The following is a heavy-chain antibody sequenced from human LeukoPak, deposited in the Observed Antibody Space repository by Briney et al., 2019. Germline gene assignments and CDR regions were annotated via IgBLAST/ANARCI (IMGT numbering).Heavy chain of an antibody. V-gene: IGHV4-34*01. J-gene: IGHJ6*02. CDR3: ARGRLGELLQTFNYYYGMDV. CDR1: GGSFSGYY. CDR2: INHSGIKHGGST. Sequence: PSETLSLTCAVYGGSFSGYYWSWIRQPPGKGLEWIGEINHSGIKHGGSTNYNPSLKSRVTISVDTSKNQFSLRLSSVTAADTGAYYCARGRLGELLQTFNYYYGMDVWGQGTTVTVS. D-gene: IGHD3-10*01.